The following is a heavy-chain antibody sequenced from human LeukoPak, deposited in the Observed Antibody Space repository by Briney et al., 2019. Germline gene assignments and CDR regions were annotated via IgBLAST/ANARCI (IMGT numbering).Heavy chain of an antibody. Sequence: SETLSLTCTVSGGSISSVDYYWSWIRQYPGKGLEWIGYINYRGSAYYNPSLKSRVTISVDTSKNQFSLKLTSVTAADTAVYYCARGGGYDFWSGPFDYWGQGTLVTVSS. D-gene: IGHD3-3*01. CDR2: INYRGSA. CDR1: GGSISSVDYY. CDR3: ARGGGYDFWSGPFDY. V-gene: IGHV4-31*03. J-gene: IGHJ4*02.